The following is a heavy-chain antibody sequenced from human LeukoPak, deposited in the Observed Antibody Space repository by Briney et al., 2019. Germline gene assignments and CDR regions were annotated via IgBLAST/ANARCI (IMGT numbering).Heavy chain of an antibody. D-gene: IGHD1-26*01. CDR2: IWSDGNNK. V-gene: IGHV3-33*01. Sequence: GRSLRLSCAASGFTFSRYGMHWVRQAPGNGLEWVAVIWSDGNNKYYADSVKGRFTISRDNSKNTLFLQMNSLRAEDTAVYYCARNREVGATFEYYFDYWGQGTLVTVSS. CDR3: ARNREVGATFEYYFDY. CDR1: GFTFSRYG. J-gene: IGHJ4*02.